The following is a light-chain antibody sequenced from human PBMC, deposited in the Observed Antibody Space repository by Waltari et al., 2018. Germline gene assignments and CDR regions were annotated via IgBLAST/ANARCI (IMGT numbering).Light chain of an antibody. J-gene: IGLJ3*02. Sequence: SSELTQDPAVSVALGQTVRITCQGDSLRSYYASWYQQKPGQAPVLVIYGKNNRPSGIPDRFSGASSGHTASLTITGAQAEEEADYYCNSRDSSGNHWVFGGGTKLTVL. CDR3: NSRDSSGNHWV. CDR1: SLRSYY. CDR2: GKN. V-gene: IGLV3-19*01.